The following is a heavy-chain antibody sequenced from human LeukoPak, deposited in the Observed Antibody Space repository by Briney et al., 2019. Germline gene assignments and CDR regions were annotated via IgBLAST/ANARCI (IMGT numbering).Heavy chain of an antibody. CDR3: ARVGYGDYSFDY. Sequence: GRSLRLSCAASGFTFSDYYMSWIRQAPGKGLEWVSYISSSSSYTNYADSVKGRFTISRDNAKNSLYLQMNSLRAEDTAVYYCARVGYGDYSFDYWGQGTLVTVSS. CDR2: ISSSSSYT. J-gene: IGHJ4*02. V-gene: IGHV3-11*05. D-gene: IGHD4-17*01. CDR1: GFTFSDYY.